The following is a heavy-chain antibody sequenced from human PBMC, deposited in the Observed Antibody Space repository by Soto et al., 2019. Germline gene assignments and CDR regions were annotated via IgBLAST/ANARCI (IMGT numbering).Heavy chain of an antibody. D-gene: IGHD7-27*01. J-gene: IGHJ3*02. CDR2: ISYDGSNK. V-gene: IGHV3-30-3*01. Sequence: QVQLVESGGGVVQPGRSLRLSCAASGFTFSSYAMHWVRQAPGKGLEWVAVISYDGSNKYYADSVKGRITISRDNSKNTLYLQMDIQRAEDTAVYYCAREGNWGGNAFDIWGQGKMFTVAS. CDR3: AREGNWGGNAFDI. CDR1: GFTFSSYA.